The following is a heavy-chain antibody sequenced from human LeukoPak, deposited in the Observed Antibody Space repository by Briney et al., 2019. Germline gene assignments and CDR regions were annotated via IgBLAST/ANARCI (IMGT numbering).Heavy chain of an antibody. V-gene: IGHV4-30-2*01. D-gene: IGHD3-22*01. CDR3: ASAGEYCYDNSGYYPNDAFDI. CDR2: IYHSGST. CDR1: GGSISSGGYS. Sequence: TLSLTCAVSGGSISSGGYSWSWIRQPPGKVLEWIGYIYHSGSTYYNPSLKSRVTISVDRSKNQFSRKMSSVTAADTAVYYGASAGEYCYDNSGYYPNDAFDIWGQGTMVTVSS. J-gene: IGHJ3*02.